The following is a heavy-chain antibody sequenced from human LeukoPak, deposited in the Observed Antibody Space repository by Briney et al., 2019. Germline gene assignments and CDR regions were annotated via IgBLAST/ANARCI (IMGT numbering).Heavy chain of an antibody. CDR2: TYYRSKWYN. Sequence: SQTLSLTCAISGDSVSSNSAAWNWIRQSSSRGLEWLGRTYYRSKWYNDYAESVKSRITINPDTSKNQFYLQLKSVTPEDTAVYYCARGQLGYCGGGDCYNFDYWGQGTLVTVSS. D-gene: IGHD2-15*01. CDR1: GDSVSSNSAA. J-gene: IGHJ4*02. V-gene: IGHV6-1*01. CDR3: ARGQLGYCGGGDCYNFDY.